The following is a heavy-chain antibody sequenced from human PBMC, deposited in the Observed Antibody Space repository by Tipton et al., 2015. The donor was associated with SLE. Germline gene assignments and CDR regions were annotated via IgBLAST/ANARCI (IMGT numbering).Heavy chain of an antibody. CDR2: IWYDGSNE. Sequence: SLRLSCVASGFTFTYYGMHWARQAPGKGLEWAAGIWYDGSNEKYADSVKGRFIISRDDAENTLYLQTNSLRDDDTAVYYCARGKFTYDSTGLFDNWGQGTQVTVSS. V-gene: IGHV3-33*01. CDR3: ARGKFTYDSTGLFDN. J-gene: IGHJ4*02. D-gene: IGHD3-22*01. CDR1: GFTFTYYG.